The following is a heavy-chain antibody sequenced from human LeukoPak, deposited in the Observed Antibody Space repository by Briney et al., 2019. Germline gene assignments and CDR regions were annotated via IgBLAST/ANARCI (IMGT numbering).Heavy chain of an antibody. D-gene: IGHD2-2*01. J-gene: IGHJ6*04. CDR2: IYSGGST. CDR3: ARDPERVKVVPAASTDV. V-gene: IGHV3-53*01. CDR1: GFTVSSNY. Sequence: PGGSLRLSCAASGFTVSSNYMSWVRQAPGKGLEWVSIIYSGGSTFYADSVKGRFTISRDNSKNTLYLQMNSLRAEDTAVYYCARDPERVKVVPAASTDVWGKGTTVTVSS.